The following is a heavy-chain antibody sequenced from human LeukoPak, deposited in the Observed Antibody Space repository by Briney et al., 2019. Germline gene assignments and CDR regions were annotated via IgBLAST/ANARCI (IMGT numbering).Heavy chain of an antibody. V-gene: IGHV4-61*01. Sequence: SETLSLTCTVSGGSVSSGNYYWSWIRQPPGKGLEWIGYIYYGGISNYNPSLKSRVTISVDTSKNQFSLKLSSVTAADTAVYYCARLSIASRVRIFDYWGQGTLVTVSS. CDR3: ARLSIASRVRIFDY. CDR2: IYYGGIS. J-gene: IGHJ4*02. CDR1: GGSVSSGNYY. D-gene: IGHD6-6*01.